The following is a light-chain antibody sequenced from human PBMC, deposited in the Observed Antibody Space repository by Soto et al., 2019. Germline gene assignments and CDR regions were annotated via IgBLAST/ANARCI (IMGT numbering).Light chain of an antibody. Sequence: EIVLTQSQATLSLSPGERATLSCRASQSVSSYLAWYHQKPGQAPRILIYDASNRATGIPARFSGSGSGTDFTLTIISLEPEDFAVYYCQQRSNWPYTFGQGTKLEIK. CDR2: DAS. V-gene: IGKV3-11*01. CDR1: QSVSSY. J-gene: IGKJ2*01. CDR3: QQRSNWPYT.